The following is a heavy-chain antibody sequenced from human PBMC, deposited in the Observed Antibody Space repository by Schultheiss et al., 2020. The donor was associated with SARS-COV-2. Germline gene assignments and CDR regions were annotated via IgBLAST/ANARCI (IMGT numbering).Heavy chain of an antibody. J-gene: IGHJ4*02. CDR1: GGSFSGYY. CDR3: ARERYMAGFDY. V-gene: IGHV4-34*01. CDR2: INHSGST. Sequence: SETLSLTCAVYGGSFSGYYWSWIRQPPGKGLEWIGEINHSGSTNYNPSLKSRVTISVDTSKNQFSLKLSSVTAADTAVYYCARERYMAGFDYWGQGTLVTVSS. D-gene: IGHD6-19*01.